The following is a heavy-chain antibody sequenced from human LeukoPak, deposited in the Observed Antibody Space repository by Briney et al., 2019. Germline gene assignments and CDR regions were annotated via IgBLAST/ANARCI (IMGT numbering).Heavy chain of an antibody. D-gene: IGHD6-13*01. CDR2: IYTSGST. J-gene: IGHJ4*02. CDR1: GGSISSYY. Sequence: SETLSLTCIVSGGSISSYYWSWIRQPVGKGLEWIGRIYTSGSTNYNPSLKSRVTMSVDTSKNQFSLKLSSVTAADTAVYYCARVGQLANFDYWGQGTLVTVSS. V-gene: IGHV4-4*07. CDR3: ARVGQLANFDY.